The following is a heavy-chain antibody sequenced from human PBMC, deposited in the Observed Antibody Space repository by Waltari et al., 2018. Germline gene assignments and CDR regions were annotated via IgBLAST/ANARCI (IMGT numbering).Heavy chain of an antibody. J-gene: IGHJ4*02. CDR3: ARDYYYDSSGGTALGY. CDR2: IYYSGST. D-gene: IGHD3-22*01. V-gene: IGHV4-59*01. CDR1: AGPIRSSS. Sequence: QVQLQESGPGLVKPSATLSLPCTAPAGPIRSSSWVWSRQPPGKGLGWIGYIYYSGSTNYNPSLKSRVTISVDTSKNQFSLKLSSVTAADTAVYYCARDYYYDSSGGTALGYWGQGTLVTVSS.